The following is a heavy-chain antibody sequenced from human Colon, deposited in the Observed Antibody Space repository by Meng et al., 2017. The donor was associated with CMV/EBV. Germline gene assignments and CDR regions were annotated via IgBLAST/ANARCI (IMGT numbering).Heavy chain of an antibody. CDR3: ARAAPSGSHDF. CDR1: GFTFSDYW. CDR2: INRDGSTT. Sequence: SCASSGFTFSDYWIHWVRQTPGKGLVWVSRINRDGSTTNYADSVKGRFTVSRDNAKDTLYLQMNSLRAEDTAVYYCARAAPSGSHDFWGQGTLITVSS. D-gene: IGHD1-26*01. V-gene: IGHV3-74*01. J-gene: IGHJ4*02.